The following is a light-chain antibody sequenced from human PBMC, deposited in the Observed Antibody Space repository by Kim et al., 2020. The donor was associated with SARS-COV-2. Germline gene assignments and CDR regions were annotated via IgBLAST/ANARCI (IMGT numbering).Light chain of an antibody. J-gene: IGLJ2*01. CDR2: DVT. Sequence: PGQSITISCTVTSSDVGAYNYVSWYQQPPGQAPNLMIYDVTNRPSGVSYRFSGSKSGNTASLTISGLQAEDEADYYCISYASGGILFGGGTQLTVL. CDR1: SSDVGAYNY. CDR3: ISYASGGIL. V-gene: IGLV2-14*03.